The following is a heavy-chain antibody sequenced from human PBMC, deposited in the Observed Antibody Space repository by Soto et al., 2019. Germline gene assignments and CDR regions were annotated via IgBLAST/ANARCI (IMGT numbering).Heavy chain of an antibody. D-gene: IGHD2-21*02. V-gene: IGHV4-59*01. CDR2: IYYSGST. J-gene: IGHJ5*02. Sequence: SETLSLTCTVSGGSISSYYWSWIRQPPGKGLEWIGYIYYSGSTNYNPSLKSRVTISVDTSKNQFSLKLSSVTAADTAVYYCARGVTSLSHNWFDPWGQGTLVTVPQ. CDR1: GGSISSYY. CDR3: ARGVTSLSHNWFDP.